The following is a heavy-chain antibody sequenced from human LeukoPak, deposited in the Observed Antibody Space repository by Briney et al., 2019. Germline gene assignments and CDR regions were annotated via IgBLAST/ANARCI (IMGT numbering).Heavy chain of an antibody. V-gene: IGHV3-74*01. CDR1: GFYFRNYW. CDR2: INVEGSIT. CDR3: AKAELGVDTFFDY. J-gene: IGHJ4*02. D-gene: IGHD3-3*01. Sequence: GGSLRLSCTASGFYFRNYWMHWVRQVPRKGLVWVARINVEGSITTCADSVKGRFTISRDNAKNTPFLQMNSLRAEDTAFYYCAKAELGVDTFFDYWGQGTLVTVSS.